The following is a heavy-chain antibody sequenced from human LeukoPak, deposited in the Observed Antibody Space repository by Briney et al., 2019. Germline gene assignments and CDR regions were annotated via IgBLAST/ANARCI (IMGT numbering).Heavy chain of an antibody. CDR2: ISSSSSYI. J-gene: IGHJ4*02. CDR1: GFTFSSYG. D-gene: IGHD2-15*01. CDR3: ARQRNGYCSGGSCYWGFDY. Sequence: GGSLRLSCAASGFTFSSYGMNWVRQAPGKGLEWVSSISSSSSYIYYADSVKGRFTISRDNAKNSLYLQMNSLRAEDTAVYYCARQRNGYCSGGSCYWGFDYWGQGTLVTVSS. V-gene: IGHV3-21*01.